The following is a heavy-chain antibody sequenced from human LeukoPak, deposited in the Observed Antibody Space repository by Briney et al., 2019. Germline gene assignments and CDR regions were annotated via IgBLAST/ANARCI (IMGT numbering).Heavy chain of an antibody. Sequence: GGSLRLSCAASGFTFSSSAMHWVRQSPGKGLEWVAVISYDGSNKYYADSVKGRFTISRDNSKNTLYLQMNSLRAEDTAVYYCARAKAVRGVIDYWGQGTLVTVSS. CDR1: GFTFSSSA. CDR3: ARAKAVRGVIDY. V-gene: IGHV3-30-3*01. J-gene: IGHJ4*02. D-gene: IGHD3-10*01. CDR2: ISYDGSNK.